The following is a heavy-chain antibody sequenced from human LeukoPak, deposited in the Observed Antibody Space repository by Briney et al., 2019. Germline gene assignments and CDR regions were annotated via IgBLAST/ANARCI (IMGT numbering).Heavy chain of an antibody. D-gene: IGHD2-2*02. CDR3: ARGVLPAAIIGY. J-gene: IGHJ4*02. Sequence: ASVKVSFKASGYTFTSYDINWVRQAPGQGLEWMGWMNPNSGNTGHAQKFQGRVTMTRNTSISTAYMELNSLRSEDPAVYYCARGVLPAAIIGYWGQGTLVTVSS. CDR2: MNPNSGNT. V-gene: IGHV1-8*01. CDR1: GYTFTSYD.